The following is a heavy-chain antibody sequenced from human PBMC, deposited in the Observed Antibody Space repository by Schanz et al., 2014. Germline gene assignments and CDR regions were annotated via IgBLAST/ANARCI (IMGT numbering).Heavy chain of an antibody. CDR2: IYSLGSV. V-gene: IGHV4-59*12. CDR1: GGSFSSFY. D-gene: IGHD3-10*01. CDR3: ARAESYYGSGSYFQRRAQAFDI. J-gene: IGHJ3*02. Sequence: QVQLQESGPGLVKPSETLSLTCTVSGGSFSSFYWSWIRQPPGKGLEWMGYIYSLGSVDYNPSLNGRVPISLDSPKKQFSLILTSVTAADTAVYYCARAESYYGSGSYFQRRAQAFDIWGRGTMVTVSS.